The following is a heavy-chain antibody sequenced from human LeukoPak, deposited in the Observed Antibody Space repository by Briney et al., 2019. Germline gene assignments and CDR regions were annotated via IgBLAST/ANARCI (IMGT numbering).Heavy chain of an antibody. CDR2: ISSTGNDI. J-gene: IGHJ4*02. CDR3: ARDAGAGFDY. CDR1: GFTFSNYG. D-gene: IGHD6-13*01. V-gene: IGHV3-21*06. Sequence: PGGSLRLSCAASGFTFSNYGLSWVRQAPGKGLERVSYISSTGNDIYYIDSVKGRFTISRDDAKNSLYLQMNTLSAEDTAVYYCARDAGAGFDYWGQGTLVTVSS.